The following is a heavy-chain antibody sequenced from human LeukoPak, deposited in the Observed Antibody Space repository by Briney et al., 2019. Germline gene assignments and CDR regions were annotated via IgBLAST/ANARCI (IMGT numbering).Heavy chain of an antibody. V-gene: IGHV3-66*01. D-gene: IGHD3-10*02. CDR2: IYSGGNT. CDR3: ARDLNSVRFHC. J-gene: IGHJ4*02. CDR1: GFTISSNY. Sequence: GSLRLTCAVSGFTISSNYMSWVRQAPGKGLEWVSIIYSGGNTYYADSVKGRFTISRVNSKNMLFLQMNSLRAEDTAVYYCARDLNSVRFHCWGQGTLVTVSS.